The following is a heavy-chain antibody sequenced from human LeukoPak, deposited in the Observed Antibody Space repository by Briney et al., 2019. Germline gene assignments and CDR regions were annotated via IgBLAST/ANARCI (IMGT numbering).Heavy chain of an antibody. CDR1: GGTLSSSG. CDR2: FIPLLGIA. D-gene: IGHD5-18*01. J-gene: IGHJ4*02. CDR3: ARPNIVDTALVS. Sequence: GASVKVSCKASGGTLSSSGINRVRRAPGQGLEWMGRFIPLLGIAKYTEQFEGRITITADESTSTAYMELSSLRSDDTAMYYCARPNIVDTALVSWGQGTLVTVSS. V-gene: IGHV1-69*04.